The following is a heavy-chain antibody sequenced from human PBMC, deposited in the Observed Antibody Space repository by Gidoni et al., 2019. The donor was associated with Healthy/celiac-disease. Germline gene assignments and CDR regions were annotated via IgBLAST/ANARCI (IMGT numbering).Heavy chain of an antibody. D-gene: IGHD3-10*01. V-gene: IGHV1-69*02. Sequence: KKPGSSVKVSCKASGGTFSSYTISWVRQAPGQGLEWMGRIIPILGIANYAQKFQGRVTITADKSTSTAYMELSSLRSEDTAVYYCASGGFGDPAPNYYYYGMDVWGQGTTVTVSS. CDR1: GGTFSSYT. CDR3: ASGGFGDPAPNYYYYGMDV. CDR2: IIPILGIA. J-gene: IGHJ6*02.